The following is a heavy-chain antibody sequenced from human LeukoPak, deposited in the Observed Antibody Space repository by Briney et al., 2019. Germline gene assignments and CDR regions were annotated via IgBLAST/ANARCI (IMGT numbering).Heavy chain of an antibody. CDR2: IIPIFGIA. CDR1: GGTFSSYA. CDR3: ARGPVLAYSPFDY. D-gene: IGHD2-21*01. J-gene: IGHJ4*02. V-gene: IGHV1-69*10. Sequence: SVKVSCKASGGTFSSYAISWVRQAPGQGLEWMGGIIPIFGIANYAQKFQGRVTITADKSTSTAYMELSSLRSEDTAVYYCARGPVLAYSPFDYWGQGTLVTVSS.